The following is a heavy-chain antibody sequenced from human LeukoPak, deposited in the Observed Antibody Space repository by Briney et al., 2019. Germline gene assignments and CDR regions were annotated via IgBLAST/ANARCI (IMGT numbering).Heavy chain of an antibody. CDR1: GFTFSSYA. J-gene: IGHJ4*02. D-gene: IGHD3-22*01. Sequence: GGSLRLSCAASGFTFSSYAMSWVRQAPGKGLEWVSAISGSGGSTYYADSVKGRFTISRDNAKNSLYLQMNSLRAEDTAVYYCARARGGRIGGMIVGEFDYWGQGTLVTVSS. V-gene: IGHV3-23*01. CDR3: ARARGGRIGGMIVGEFDY. CDR2: ISGSGGST.